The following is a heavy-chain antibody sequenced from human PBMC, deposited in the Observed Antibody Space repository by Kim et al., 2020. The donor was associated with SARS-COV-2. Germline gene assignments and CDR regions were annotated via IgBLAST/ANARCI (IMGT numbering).Heavy chain of an antibody. Sequence: GASLQISCKGSGYSFTSYWIGWVRQMPGKGLEWMGIIYPGDSDTRYSPSFQGQVTISADKSISTAYLQWSSLKASDTAMYYCARASDGSSSVHYFDYWGQGTLVTVSS. J-gene: IGHJ4*02. V-gene: IGHV5-51*01. CDR2: IYPGDSDT. CDR3: ARASDGSSSVHYFDY. D-gene: IGHD2-2*01. CDR1: GYSFTSYW.